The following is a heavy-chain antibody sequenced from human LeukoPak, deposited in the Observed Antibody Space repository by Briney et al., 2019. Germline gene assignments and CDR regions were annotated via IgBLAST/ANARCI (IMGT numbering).Heavy chain of an antibody. Sequence: PGGSLRLSCAASGFTFSSYVMTWVRQAPGKGLEWVSAIIGSGGSTYYADSVKGRFTISRDNSKNTLYLQMNSLRAEDTAIYYCARGITTHDYWGQGTLVTVSS. CDR2: IIGSGGST. D-gene: IGHD3-16*01. CDR3: ARGITTHDY. V-gene: IGHV3-23*01. CDR1: GFTFSSYV. J-gene: IGHJ4*02.